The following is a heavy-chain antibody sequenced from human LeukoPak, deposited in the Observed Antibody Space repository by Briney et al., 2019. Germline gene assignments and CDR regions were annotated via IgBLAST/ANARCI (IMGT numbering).Heavy chain of an antibody. V-gene: IGHV4-4*02. Sequence: SETLSLTCAVSGXSISSSNWWNWVRQPPGKGLEWIGEIYHSGRTNYNPSLKSRVTISVDNSKNQFPLKLSSVTAADTAVYYCARVADYYDSSGFSYYFDYWGQGTLVTVSS. CDR3: ARVADYYDSSGFSYYFDY. CDR1: GXSISSSNW. D-gene: IGHD3-22*01. CDR2: IYHSGRT. J-gene: IGHJ4*02.